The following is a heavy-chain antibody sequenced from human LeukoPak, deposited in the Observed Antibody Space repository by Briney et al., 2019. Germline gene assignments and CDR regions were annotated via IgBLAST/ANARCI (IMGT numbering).Heavy chain of an antibody. Sequence: ASVKVSCKASGYTFTSYGISWVRQAPGQGLEWMGWISAYNGNTNYAQKLQGRVTTTTDTSTSTAYMELRSLRSDDTAVYYCARDPRATTSDYYYGMDVWGQGTTVTVSS. V-gene: IGHV1-18*01. J-gene: IGHJ6*02. CDR3: ARDPRATTSDYYYGMDV. D-gene: IGHD2-2*01. CDR2: ISAYNGNT. CDR1: GYTFTSYG.